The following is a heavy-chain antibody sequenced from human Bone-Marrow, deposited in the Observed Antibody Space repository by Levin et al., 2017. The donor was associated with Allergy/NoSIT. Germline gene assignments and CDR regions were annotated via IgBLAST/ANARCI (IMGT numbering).Heavy chain of an antibody. Sequence: GGSLRLSCAASGFTFRDYYMSWFRQAPGRGLEWISYISGDSTGKNYADSVRGRFTISRDDAQKSLFLQMNSLRPDDTAVYYCARVPIIVAAGTVDYWGQGTLVTVSS. CDR1: GFTFRDYY. CDR2: ISGDSTGK. D-gene: IGHD6-13*01. J-gene: IGHJ4*02. V-gene: IGHV3-11*01. CDR3: ARVPIIVAAGTVDY.